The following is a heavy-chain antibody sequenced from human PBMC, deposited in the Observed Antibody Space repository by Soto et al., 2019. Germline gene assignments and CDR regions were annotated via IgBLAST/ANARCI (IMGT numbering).Heavy chain of an antibody. CDR3: ARVWNGNGYVDL. D-gene: IGHD1-1*01. CDR1: GFTFSSYW. Sequence: EVQLVESGGGLVQPGESLRLSCAASGFTFSSYWMHCVRQPPGKGLVWVSRINSDGSTRSYADSVKGRITISRDNAKNTLYLQMNNLCAEDTAVYYCARVWNGNGYVDLWGGGTLVTVSS. V-gene: IGHV3-74*01. J-gene: IGHJ2*01. CDR2: INSDGSTR.